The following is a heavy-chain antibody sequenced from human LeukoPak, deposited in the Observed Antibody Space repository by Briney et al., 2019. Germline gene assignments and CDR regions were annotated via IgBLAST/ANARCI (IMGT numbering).Heavy chain of an antibody. CDR3: AKELRPDRPSGYYAYGMDV. CDR2: VSGSGGST. D-gene: IGHD3-10*01. Sequence: GGSLRLSCAASGFTFSSYVMSWVRQAPGKGLEWVSVVSGSGGSTYYADSVKGRFTISRDNSKNTLYLQMNSLRAEDTAVYYCAKELRPDRPSGYYAYGMDVWGQGTTVTVSS. V-gene: IGHV3-23*01. CDR1: GFTFSSYV. J-gene: IGHJ6*02.